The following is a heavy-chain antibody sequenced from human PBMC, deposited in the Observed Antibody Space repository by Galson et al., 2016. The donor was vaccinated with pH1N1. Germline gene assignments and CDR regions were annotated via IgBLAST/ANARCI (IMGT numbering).Heavy chain of an antibody. CDR2: VDPKTGGT. Sequence: SVKVSCKASGYRFRDYYVHWVRQAPGHGLEWIGRVDPKTGGTKYGQKFQGRVTMTSDTSITTGYMELTRLKSDDTALYNCGGVVGRAAAGTTDWGQRTLVTVS. CDR3: GGVVGRAAAGTTD. D-gene: IGHD6-13*01. V-gene: IGHV1-2*06. J-gene: IGHJ4*01. CDR1: GYRFRDYY.